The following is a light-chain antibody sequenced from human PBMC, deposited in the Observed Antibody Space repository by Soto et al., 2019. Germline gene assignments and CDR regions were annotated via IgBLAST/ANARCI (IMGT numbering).Light chain of an antibody. V-gene: IGKV1-6*01. CDR1: QGIGNE. J-gene: IGKJ2*01. CDR2: SAD. Sequence: AIQMTQSPSTLSASVGDRVTITCRASQGIGNELGWYQQKPGRAPKILIYSADTLHSAAPSRFSGSGSGTDFTLTISSLQPDDFATYYCLQDYNYPFTFGQGTKLEIK. CDR3: LQDYNYPFT.